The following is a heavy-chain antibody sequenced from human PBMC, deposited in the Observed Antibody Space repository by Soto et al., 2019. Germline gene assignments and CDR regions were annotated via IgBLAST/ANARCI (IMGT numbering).Heavy chain of an antibody. Sequence: PSETLSFTCAVSGGSISSGGYSWSWIRQPPGKGLEWIGYIYHSGSTYYNPSLKSRVTISVDRSKNQFSLKLTSGTAADTPLYYGAAGGGLPRYDGGQGTLFTFSS. V-gene: IGHV4-30-2*01. CDR2: IYHSGST. CDR1: GGSISSGGYS. D-gene: IGHD1-1*01. J-gene: IGHJ4*02. CDR3: AAGGGLPRYD.